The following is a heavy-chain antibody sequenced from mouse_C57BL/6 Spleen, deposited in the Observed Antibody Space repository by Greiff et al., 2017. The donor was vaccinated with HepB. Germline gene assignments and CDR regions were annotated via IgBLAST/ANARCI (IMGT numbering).Heavy chain of an antibody. J-gene: IGHJ3*01. CDR1: GFTFSSYT. CDR3: ARHYYDGYYVAY. D-gene: IGHD2-3*01. V-gene: IGHV5-9*01. CDR2: ISGGGGNT. Sequence: EVQLVESGGGLVKPGGSLKLSCAASGFTFSSYTMSWVRQTPEKRLEWVATISGGGGNTYYPDSVKGRFTISRDNAKNTLYLQMSRLRYEDTALYYCARHYYDGYYVAYWGQGNLVTVTA.